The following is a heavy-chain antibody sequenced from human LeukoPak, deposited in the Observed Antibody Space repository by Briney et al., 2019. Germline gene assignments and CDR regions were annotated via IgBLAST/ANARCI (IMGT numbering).Heavy chain of an antibody. CDR3: ASSGSGSYRSGNWFDP. J-gene: IGHJ5*02. CDR2: INHSGST. CDR1: GGSFSGYY. Sequence: SETLSLTCAVYGGSFSGYYWSWIRQPPGKGLEWIGEINHSGSTNYNPSLKGRVTISVDTSKNQFSLKLSSVTAADTAVYYCASSGSGSYRSGNWFDPWGQGTLVTVSS. D-gene: IGHD3-10*01. V-gene: IGHV4-34*01.